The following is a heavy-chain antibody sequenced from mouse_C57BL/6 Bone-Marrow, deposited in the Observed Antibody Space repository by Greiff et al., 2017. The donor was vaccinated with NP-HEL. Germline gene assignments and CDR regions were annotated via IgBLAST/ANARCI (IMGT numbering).Heavy chain of an antibody. V-gene: IGHV1-80*01. CDR3: ASLYDGYLYYAMDY. CDR1: GYAFSSYW. Sequence: VQLSPPGAELVKPGASVKISCKASGYAFSSYWMNWVKQRPGKGLEWIGQIYPGDGDTNYNGKFKGKATLTADKSSSTAYMQLSSLTSEDSAVYFCASLYDGYLYYAMDYWGQGTSVTVSS. J-gene: IGHJ4*01. CDR2: IYPGDGDT. D-gene: IGHD2-3*01.